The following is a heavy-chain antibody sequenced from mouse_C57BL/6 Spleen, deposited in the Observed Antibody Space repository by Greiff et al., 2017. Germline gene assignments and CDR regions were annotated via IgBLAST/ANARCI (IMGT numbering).Heavy chain of an antibody. D-gene: IGHD2-4*01. CDR1: GYTFTSYW. J-gene: IGHJ2*01. Sequence: QVHVKQPGTELVKPGASVKLSCKASGYTFTSYWMHWVKQRPGQGLEWIGNINPSNGGTNYNEKFKSKATLTVDKSSSTAYMQLSSLTSEDSAVYYCARALYDYDALFDYWGQGTTLTVSS. V-gene: IGHV1-53*01. CDR3: ARALYDYDALFDY. CDR2: INPSNGGT.